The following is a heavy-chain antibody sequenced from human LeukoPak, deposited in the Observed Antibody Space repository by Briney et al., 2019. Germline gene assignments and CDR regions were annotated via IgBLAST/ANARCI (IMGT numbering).Heavy chain of an antibody. CDR1: GFTFSSYA. V-gene: IGHV3-23*01. J-gene: IGHJ4*02. Sequence: GGSLRLSCAASGFTFSSYAMNWVRQAPGKGLEWVSAISTRGGTPYYADSVKGRFTISRDNSRNALYLQMDGLTADDTAVYYCAKDRSAARVGATPTYYFDYWGQGTLVTVSS. D-gene: IGHD1-26*01. CDR3: AKDRSAARVGATPTYYFDY. CDR2: ISTRGGTP.